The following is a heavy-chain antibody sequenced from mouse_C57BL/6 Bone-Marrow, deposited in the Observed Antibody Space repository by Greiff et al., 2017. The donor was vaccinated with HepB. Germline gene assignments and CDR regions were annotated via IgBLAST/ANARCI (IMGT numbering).Heavy chain of an antibody. V-gene: IGHV1-54*01. CDR2: INPGSGGT. J-gene: IGHJ4*01. CDR1: GYAFTNYL. CDR3: ANYDSMDY. Sequence: VQLQQSGAELVRPGTSVKVSCKASGYAFTNYLIEWVKQRPGQGLEWIGVINPGSGGTNYNEKFKGKATLTADKSSSTAYMQLSSLTSEDSAVYFCANYDSMDYWGQGTSVTVSS. D-gene: IGHD2-4*01.